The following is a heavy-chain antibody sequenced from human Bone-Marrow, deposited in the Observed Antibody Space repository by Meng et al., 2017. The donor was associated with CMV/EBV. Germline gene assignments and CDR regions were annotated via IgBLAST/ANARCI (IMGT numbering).Heavy chain of an antibody. Sequence: GSLRLSCAASGFTFSSYGMHWVRQAPGKGLEWVAVIWYDGSNKYYADSVKGRFTISRDNSKNTLYLQMNSLRAEDTAVYYCAKDLNWNYPYYYYGMDVWGQGTTVTVSS. CDR2: IWYDGSNK. D-gene: IGHD1-7*01. CDR3: AKDLNWNYPYYYYGMDV. J-gene: IGHJ6*02. CDR1: GFTFSSYG. V-gene: IGHV3-33*06.